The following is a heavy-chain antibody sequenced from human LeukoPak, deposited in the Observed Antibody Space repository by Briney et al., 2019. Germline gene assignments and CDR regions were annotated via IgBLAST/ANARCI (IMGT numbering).Heavy chain of an antibody. CDR2: IYPDDSDT. J-gene: IGHJ4*02. CDR3: ARRGYSYEDQEYYFDY. Sequence: GESLKISCNGAGYTFTIDWIGWVLQMPGKGLDWMGIIYPDDSDTRYSPSFQGQVTISADKSISTAYLQWSSLKASDTAMYYCARRGYSYEDQEYYFDYWGQGTLVTVSS. D-gene: IGHD5-18*01. V-gene: IGHV5-51*01. CDR1: GYTFTIDW.